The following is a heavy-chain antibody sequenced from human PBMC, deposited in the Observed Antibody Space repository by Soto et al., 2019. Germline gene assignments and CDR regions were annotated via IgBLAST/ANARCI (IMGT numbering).Heavy chain of an antibody. CDR3: TRELQRGLLQGSFAI. J-gene: IGHJ3*02. D-gene: IGHD6-25*01. CDR1: GYTFTRYN. CDR2: IDTRGGST. V-gene: IGHV1-46*01. Sequence: QAQLVQSGAEVKKPGASANISCKASGYTFTRYNIHWVRQAPGQGLEWMGLIDTRGGSTEYTQRFAGGVAMSKDTASCTMDNKLRRLGFEDAAIYYCTRELQRGLLQGSFAIWGQGTMVTVSS.